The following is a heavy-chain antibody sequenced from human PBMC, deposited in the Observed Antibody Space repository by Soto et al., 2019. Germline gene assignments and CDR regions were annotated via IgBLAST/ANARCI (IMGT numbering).Heavy chain of an antibody. Sequence: GGSLRLSCVASGFTFTNYAMSWVRQAPGKGLEWVSVIYSGGSTYYADSVKGRFTISRDNSKNTLYLQMNSLRAEDTAVYYCARDVDTAMAAHWGQGTLVTVSS. CDR2: IYSGGST. J-gene: IGHJ4*02. CDR3: ARDVDTAMAAH. V-gene: IGHV3-66*01. CDR1: GFTFTNYA. D-gene: IGHD5-18*01.